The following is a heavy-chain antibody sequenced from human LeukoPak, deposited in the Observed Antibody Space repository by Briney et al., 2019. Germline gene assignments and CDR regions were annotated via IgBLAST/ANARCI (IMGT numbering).Heavy chain of an antibody. V-gene: IGHV1-46*01. CDR3: ARGATFGYYYYYMDV. CDR2: INPSGGST. D-gene: IGHD5-24*01. Sequence: ASVKVSRKASGYTFTSYYMHWVRQAPGQGLEWMGIINPSGGSTSYAQKFQGRVTMTRDMSTSTVYMELSSLRSEDTAVYYCARGATFGYYYYYMDVWGKGTTVTVSS. CDR1: GYTFTSYY. J-gene: IGHJ6*03.